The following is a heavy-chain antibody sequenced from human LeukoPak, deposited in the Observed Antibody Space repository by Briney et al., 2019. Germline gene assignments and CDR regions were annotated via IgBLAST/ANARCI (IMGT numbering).Heavy chain of an antibody. CDR1: GYTFTSYG. V-gene: IGHV1-18*01. CDR2: ISAYNGNT. J-gene: IGHJ4*02. CDR3: ARDVGRSYDLDY. D-gene: IGHD3-16*01. Sequence: GASVKDSCKASGYTFTSYGISWVRQAPGQGLEGMGWISAYNGNTDYAQSLQGRVTMTIDTSTSTVYMELRSLRSGDTAVYYCARDVGRSYDLDYWGQGTLVTVSS.